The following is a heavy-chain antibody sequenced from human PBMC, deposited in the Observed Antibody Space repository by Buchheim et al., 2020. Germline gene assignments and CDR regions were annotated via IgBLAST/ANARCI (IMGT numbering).Heavy chain of an antibody. CDR3: ARSYCGGDWCAEYFQH. Sequence: QVQLVESGGGVVQPGRSLRLSCAASGFTFSSYAMHWVRQAPGKGLEWVAVISYDGSNKYYADSVKGRFTISRDNSKNTLYLQMNSLRAEDTAVYYCARSYCGGDWCAEYFQHWGQGTL. J-gene: IGHJ1*01. CDR2: ISYDGSNK. D-gene: IGHD2-21*02. CDR1: GFTFSSYA. V-gene: IGHV3-30-3*01.